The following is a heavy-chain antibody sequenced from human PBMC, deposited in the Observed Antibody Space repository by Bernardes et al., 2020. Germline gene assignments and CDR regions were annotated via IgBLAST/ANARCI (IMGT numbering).Heavy chain of an antibody. J-gene: IGHJ4*02. V-gene: IGHV1-18*01. CDR2: ISAYNGNT. Sequence: SVKVSCKASGYTFTSYGISWVRPAPGQGLEWMGWISAYNGNTNYAQKLQGRVTMTTDTSTSTAYMELRSLRSDDTAVYYCARGIERDYDMWFDYWGQGTLVTVSS. CDR3: ARGIERDYDMWFDY. D-gene: IGHD4-17*01. CDR1: GYTFTSYG.